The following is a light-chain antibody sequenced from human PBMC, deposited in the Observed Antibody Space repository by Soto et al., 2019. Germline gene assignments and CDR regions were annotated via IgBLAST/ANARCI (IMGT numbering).Light chain of an antibody. J-gene: IGKJ2*01. Sequence: DVQMTQSPSSLSASVGDRITITCRASQSISHFLPWYQQKPGKAPKILIYAASSLQSGVPSRFSGSASGTDFTLTISSLQPEDFATYYCQQTNSIPYTFGQGTKVEIK. CDR2: AAS. V-gene: IGKV1-39*01. CDR1: QSISHF. CDR3: QQTNSIPYT.